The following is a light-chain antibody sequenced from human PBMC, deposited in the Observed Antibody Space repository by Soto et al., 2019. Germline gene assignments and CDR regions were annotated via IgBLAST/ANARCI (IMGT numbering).Light chain of an antibody. CDR2: GSS. CDR3: QLYTA. Sequence: EIVLTQSPGTLSLSPGERATLSCRASQSVSSSYLAWYQQKPGQAPRLLTSGSSNRATGIPDRFSGSGSGTDFTLTISRLEPEDFAVFYCQLYTAFGQGTKVAIK. V-gene: IGKV3-20*01. CDR1: QSVSSSY. J-gene: IGKJ1*01.